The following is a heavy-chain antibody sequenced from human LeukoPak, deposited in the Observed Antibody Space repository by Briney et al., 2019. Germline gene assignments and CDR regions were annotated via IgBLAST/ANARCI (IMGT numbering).Heavy chain of an antibody. CDR2: IYSGGST. Sequence: GGSLRLPCAASGFTFSSYGMHWVRQAPGKGLEWVSVIYSGGSTYYADSVKGRFTISRDNSKNTLYLQMNSLRAEDTAVYYCAKDLANTAVTPWYAYYYGMDVWGQGTTVTVSS. J-gene: IGHJ6*02. V-gene: IGHV3-NL1*01. CDR3: AKDLANTAVTPWYAYYYGMDV. D-gene: IGHD4-23*01. CDR1: GFTFSSYG.